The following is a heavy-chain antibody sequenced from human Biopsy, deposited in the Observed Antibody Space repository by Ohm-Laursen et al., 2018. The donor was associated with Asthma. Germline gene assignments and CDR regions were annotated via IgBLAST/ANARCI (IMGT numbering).Heavy chain of an antibody. V-gene: IGHV3-7*01. J-gene: IGHJ6*02. D-gene: IGHD2-8*01. CDR1: GFTFNSYW. CDR2: IKKDGSEE. Sequence: GSLRLSCAASGFTFNSYWMSWVRQAPGKGLEWVANIKKDGSEEYYVDSVKGRFTISRDNAKNSLFLHMNSLRAGDSAVYYCARGGYCTSPTCPWGRYATDVWGQGTTATVS. CDR3: ARGGYCTSPTCPWGRYATDV.